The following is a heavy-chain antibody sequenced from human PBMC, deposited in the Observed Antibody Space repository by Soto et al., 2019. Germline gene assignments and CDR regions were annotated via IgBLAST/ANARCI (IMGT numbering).Heavy chain of an antibody. V-gene: IGHV4-59*08. Sequence: PSETLSLTCTVSGGSISSYYWSWIRQPPGKGLEWIGYIYYSGSTNYNPSLKSRVTISVDTSKNQFSLKLSSVTAADTAVYYCARVEDLQELELVLLDYWGQGTLVTVSS. D-gene: IGHD1-7*01. CDR3: ARVEDLQELELVLLDY. CDR2: IYYSGST. CDR1: GGSISSYY. J-gene: IGHJ4*02.